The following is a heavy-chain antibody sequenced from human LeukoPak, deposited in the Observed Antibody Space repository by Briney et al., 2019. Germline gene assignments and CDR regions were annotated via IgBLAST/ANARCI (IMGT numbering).Heavy chain of an antibody. CDR1: GGSISSYY. D-gene: IGHD3-10*01. J-gene: IGHJ4*02. CDR2: IHYSGST. CDR3: AGDYYGSGRSPY. Sequence: SETLSLTCTVSGGSISSYYWSWIRQPPGKGLEWIGYIHYSGSTNYNPSLKSRVTISVDTSKNQFSLKLSSVTAADTAVYYCAGDYYGSGRSPYWGQGTLVTVSS. V-gene: IGHV4-59*01.